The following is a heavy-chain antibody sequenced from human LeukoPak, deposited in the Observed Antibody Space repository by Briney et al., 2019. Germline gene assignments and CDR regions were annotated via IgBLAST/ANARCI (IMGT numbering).Heavy chain of an antibody. J-gene: IGHJ4*02. CDR2: MSGSGGST. D-gene: IGHD1-26*01. CDR3: AKEGSHVGYFDY. V-gene: IGHV3-23*01. Sequence: PGGSLRLSCAASGFTFSSYAMSWVRQAPGKGLEWVSAMSGSGGSTYYADSVKGRFTLSRENSKNTLYLQKNRLRDEDTAVYYCAKEGSHVGYFDYWGQGTLVTVSS. CDR1: GFTFSSYA.